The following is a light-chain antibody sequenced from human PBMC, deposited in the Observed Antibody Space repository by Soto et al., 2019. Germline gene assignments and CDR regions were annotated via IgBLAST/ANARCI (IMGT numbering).Light chain of an antibody. CDR2: EVT. V-gene: IGLV2-8*01. CDR1: SSDVGGYDY. CDR3: SSYTGGNPSYV. Sequence: QSVMTQPPSPSGTPGQSVTISFTGTSSDVGGYDYVSWYQQHPGKAPKLMIYEVTIRPSGVSDRFSGSKSGNTASLTVSGLQAEDAADYHCSSYTGGNPSYVFGAGTKVTVL. J-gene: IGLJ1*01.